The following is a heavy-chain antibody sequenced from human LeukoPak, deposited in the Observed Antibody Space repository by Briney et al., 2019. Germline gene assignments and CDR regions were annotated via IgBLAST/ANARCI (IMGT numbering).Heavy chain of an antibody. CDR1: AGSISSYY. CDR3: ARDGRFLEWLPTSHYYYMDV. J-gene: IGHJ6*03. Sequence: PSETLSLTCTVSAGSISSYYWSWIRQPPGKGLEWIGYIYYSGSTNYNPSLKSRVTISVDTSKNQFSLKLSSVTAADTAVYYCARDGRFLEWLPTSHYYYMDVWGKGTTVTVSS. D-gene: IGHD3-3*01. CDR2: IYYSGST. V-gene: IGHV4-59*12.